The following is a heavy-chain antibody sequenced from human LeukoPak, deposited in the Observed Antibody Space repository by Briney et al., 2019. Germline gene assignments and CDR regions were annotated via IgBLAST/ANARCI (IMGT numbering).Heavy chain of an antibody. V-gene: IGHV3-53*01. D-gene: IGHD5-18*01. J-gene: IGHJ4*02. Sequence: GGSLRLSCAASGFSVSSTYMTWVRQAPGKGLEWVSIFYRGDSRHYADSVKGRFTISRDNSRNTVYLQMNSLRAEDTAVYYCANDLGWIQLNLGRGQGTLVTVSS. CDR1: GFSVSSTY. CDR2: FYRGDSR. CDR3: ANDLGWIQLNLG.